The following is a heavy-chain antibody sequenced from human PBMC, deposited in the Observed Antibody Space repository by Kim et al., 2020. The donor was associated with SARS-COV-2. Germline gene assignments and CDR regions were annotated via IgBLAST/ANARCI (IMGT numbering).Heavy chain of an antibody. V-gene: IGHV3-33*05. CDR1: GFTFSSYG. J-gene: IGHJ4*02. CDR3: ASARSGWYFDY. Sequence: GGSLRLSCAASGFTFSSYGMHWVRQAPGKGLEWVAVISYDGSNKYYADSVKGRFTISRDNSKNTLYLQMNSLRAEDTAVYYCASARSGWYFDYWGQGTLVTVSS. CDR2: ISYDGSNK. D-gene: IGHD6-19*01.